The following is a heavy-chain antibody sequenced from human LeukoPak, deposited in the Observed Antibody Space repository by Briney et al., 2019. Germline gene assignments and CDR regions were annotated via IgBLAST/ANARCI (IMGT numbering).Heavy chain of an antibody. CDR3: AKTIGSGSYFDY. J-gene: IGHJ4*02. V-gene: IGHV3-23*01. D-gene: IGHD6-19*01. Sequence: GGSLRLSCAASGFTFSSYAMSWVRQAPGEGLEWVSSISGSGGSTYYADSVKGRFPISRDNSKNTLSLQMNSLRADDTAVYYCAKTIGSGSYFDYWGQGTLVTVSS. CDR1: GFTFSSYA. CDR2: ISGSGGST.